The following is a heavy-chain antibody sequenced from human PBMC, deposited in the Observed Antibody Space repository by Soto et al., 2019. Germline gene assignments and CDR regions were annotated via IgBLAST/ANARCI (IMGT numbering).Heavy chain of an antibody. D-gene: IGHD3-3*01. CDR1: GLIFSSHS. CDR2: ISSSSTYI. J-gene: IGHJ4*02. Sequence: GGSLRLSCAASGLIFSSHSMNWVRQAPGKGLEWVACISSSSTYIYYAASVKRRFTISRDNSKNTLYLQMNSRRAEDTAVYYCAKATLRVVHPLVFDHWGQGSLVTVSS. V-gene: IGHV3-21*04. CDR3: AKATLRVVHPLVFDH.